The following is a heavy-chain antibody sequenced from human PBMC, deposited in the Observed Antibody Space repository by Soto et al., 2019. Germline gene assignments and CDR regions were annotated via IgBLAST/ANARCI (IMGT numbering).Heavy chain of an antibody. D-gene: IGHD6-25*01. V-gene: IGHV3-74*01. Sequence: GGALRLSCAASGFTFSRYWMHWVRQAPGKGLVWVSRINSDGSSTSYADSVKGRFTISRDNAKNTLYLQMNSLRAEDTAVYYCARAPSAAVLIPRLDYWGQGTLVTVSS. CDR2: INSDGSST. CDR1: GFTFSRYW. CDR3: ARAPSAAVLIPRLDY. J-gene: IGHJ4*02.